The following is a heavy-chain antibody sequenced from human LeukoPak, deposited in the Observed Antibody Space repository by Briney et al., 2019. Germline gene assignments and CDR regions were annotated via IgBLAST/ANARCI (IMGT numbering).Heavy chain of an antibody. Sequence: GGSLRLSCAASGFTFSSYAMSWVRQAPGKGLEWVSVIYSGGSTYCADSVKGRFTISRDNSKNTLYLQMNSLRAEDTAVYYCARESRYYYDSSGQDYYYYYGMDVWGQGTTVTVSS. CDR2: IYSGGST. V-gene: IGHV3-66*01. CDR3: ARESRYYYDSSGQDYYYYYGMDV. D-gene: IGHD3-22*01. J-gene: IGHJ6*02. CDR1: GFTFSSYA.